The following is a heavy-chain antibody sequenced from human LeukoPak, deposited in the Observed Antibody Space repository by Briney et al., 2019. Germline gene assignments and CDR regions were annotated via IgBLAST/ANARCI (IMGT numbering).Heavy chain of an antibody. CDR1: GFTFSSYA. D-gene: IGHD1-20*01. Sequence: PGGSLRLSCAGSGFTFSSYAMSWVRQAPGKGRGGVANIDPDGSEKQYGDSVKGRFTTSRDNAKNSLYLQMNSLRVEDTAIYYCARIWYFGDNNWRYFDNWGQGTLVTVSS. CDR3: ARIWYFGDNNWRYFDN. V-gene: IGHV3-7*01. CDR2: IDPDGSEK. J-gene: IGHJ4*02.